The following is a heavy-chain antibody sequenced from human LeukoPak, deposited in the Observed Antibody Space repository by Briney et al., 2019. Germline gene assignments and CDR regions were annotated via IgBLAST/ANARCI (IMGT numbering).Heavy chain of an antibody. V-gene: IGHV3-30*01. D-gene: IGHD5-18*01. CDR1: GFTFSSYA. Sequence: GGSLRLSCAASGFTFSSYAMHWVRQAPGKGLEWVAVMSYDGSNKYCADSVKGRFTISRDNSKNTLYLQMNSLRAEDTAVYYCATPPTAPGSVDWGQGTLVTVSS. J-gene: IGHJ4*02. CDR3: ATPPTAPGSVD. CDR2: MSYDGSNK.